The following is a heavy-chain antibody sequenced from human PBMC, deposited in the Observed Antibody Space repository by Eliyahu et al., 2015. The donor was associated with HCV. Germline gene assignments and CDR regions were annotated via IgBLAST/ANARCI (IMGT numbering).Heavy chain of an antibody. D-gene: IGHD2-15*01. Sequence: EVQLLESGGGLVQPGGSLRLXCAASGXTFSSYAMSWVRQAPGKGLEWVSAISGSGGSTYYADSVKGRFXISRDNSKNTLYLQMNSLRAEDTAVYYCAKGGVAATDINFDYWGQGTLVTVSS. CDR1: GXTFSSYA. V-gene: IGHV3-23*01. CDR3: AKGGVAATDINFDY. J-gene: IGHJ4*02. CDR2: ISGSGGST.